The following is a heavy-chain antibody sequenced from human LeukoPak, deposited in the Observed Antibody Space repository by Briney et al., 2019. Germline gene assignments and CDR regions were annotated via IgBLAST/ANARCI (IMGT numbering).Heavy chain of an antibody. Sequence: SETLSLTCTVSGGSISSATYYWSWIRQPPGKGLEWIGEINHSGSTNYNPSLKSRVTISVDTSKNQFSLKLSSVTAADTAVYYCARGHGYNYGGIDYWGQGTLVTVSS. CDR3: ARGHGYNYGGIDY. D-gene: IGHD5-24*01. V-gene: IGHV4-39*07. CDR2: INHSGST. CDR1: GGSISSATYY. J-gene: IGHJ4*02.